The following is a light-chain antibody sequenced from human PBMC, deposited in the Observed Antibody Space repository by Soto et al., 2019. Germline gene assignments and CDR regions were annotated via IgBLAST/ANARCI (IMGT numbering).Light chain of an antibody. CDR3: HHYENSFPLT. J-gene: IGKJ4*01. V-gene: IGKV3-20*01. Sequence: EIVLTQSPGTLSLSPGERATLSCRASQGVSYSLAWYQQKPGQAPRLLIYGASTRAFGIPDRFSGSGSGTDFTLTISRLEPEDFSLYHCHHYENSFPLTFGGGTKLDIK. CDR2: GAS. CDR1: QGVSYS.